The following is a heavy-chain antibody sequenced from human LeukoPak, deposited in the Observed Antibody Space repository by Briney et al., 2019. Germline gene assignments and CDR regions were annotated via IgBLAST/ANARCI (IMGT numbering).Heavy chain of an antibody. CDR3: SRVGYTYKTRAL. V-gene: IGHV3-66*01. D-gene: IGHD5-18*01. CDR2: IYSDGRT. J-gene: IGHJ4*02. CDR1: GFIVSNNY. Sequence: GGSLRLSCAASGFIVSNNYMFWVRQAPGKGPEWVSAIYSDGRTYYADSVRGRFTISRDISKSTLYLQMSSLRAEDTAVYFCSRVGYTYKTRALWGQGTLVTVSS.